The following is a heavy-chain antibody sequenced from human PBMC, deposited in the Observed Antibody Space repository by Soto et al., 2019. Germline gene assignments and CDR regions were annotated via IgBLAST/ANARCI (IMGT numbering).Heavy chain of an antibody. CDR3: TRTFDGRDYCSPDFDY. Sequence: EVQLVESGGDLVQPGGSLKLSCAASGFTFSGSAMHWVRQASGNGLELVGHIRRRAKNYATVYAASVKGSFIISRDDSKNTAYRQMNSLKTDDTAVDYCTRTFDGRDYCSPDFDYWGQGALVTVSS. CDR2: IRRRAKNYAT. CDR1: GFTFSGSA. D-gene: IGHD2-21*01. J-gene: IGHJ4*02. V-gene: IGHV3-73*02.